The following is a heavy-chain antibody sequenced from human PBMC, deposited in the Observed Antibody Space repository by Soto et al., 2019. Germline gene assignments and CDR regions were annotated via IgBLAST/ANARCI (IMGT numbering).Heavy chain of an antibody. CDR1: GFTFSSYA. D-gene: IGHD5-18*01. CDR2: ISYDGSNK. V-gene: IGHV3-30-3*01. J-gene: IGHJ4*02. CDR3: ARDQASDTAGIDY. Sequence: QVQLVESGGGVVQPGRSLRLSCAASGFTFSSYAMHWVRQAPGKGLEWVAVISYDGSNKYYADSVKGRFTISRDNSKNTLYLQMNSLRAEDTAVYYCARDQASDTAGIDYWGQGTLVTVSS.